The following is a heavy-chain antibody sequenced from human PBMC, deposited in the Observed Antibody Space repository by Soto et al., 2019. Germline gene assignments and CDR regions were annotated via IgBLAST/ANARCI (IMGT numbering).Heavy chain of an antibody. CDR3: ARGGHLLTSGHYYYYYGMDV. V-gene: IGHV4-34*01. Sequence: SETLSLTCAVYGGAFSGYYWCWIRQPPGKGLERVGEINHSGSTNYNPSLKSRGTISVDTSKNQFYLKLSSGTAADTSVYSCARGGHLLTSGHYYYYYGMDVWGQGTTVTVSS. CDR1: GGAFSGYY. J-gene: IGHJ6*02. D-gene: IGHD2-2*01. CDR2: INHSGST.